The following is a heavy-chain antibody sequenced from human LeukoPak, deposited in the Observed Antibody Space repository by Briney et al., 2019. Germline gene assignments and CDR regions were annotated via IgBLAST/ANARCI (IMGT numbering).Heavy chain of an antibody. CDR3: ARVRAHAFDI. V-gene: IGHV3-21*01. CDR1: AFTFIIFT. CDR2: ISSSSNYI. J-gene: IGHJ3*02. Sequence: PGRCLRPSCAPAAFTFIIFTTHWVRQAPGRGLEWVSSISSSSNYIYYADSVKGRFTISRDNAKNSLYLQMNSLRVEDTAVYHCARVRAHAFDIWGQGTMVTVSS.